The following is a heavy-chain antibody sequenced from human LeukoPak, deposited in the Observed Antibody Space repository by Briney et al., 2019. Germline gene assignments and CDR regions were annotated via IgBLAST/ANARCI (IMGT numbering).Heavy chain of an antibody. D-gene: IGHD6-13*01. Sequence: GGSLRLSCAASGFTFSSYAMSWVRQARGKGLEWVSGIKNTGDGTFYTQSVKGRFTISRDNSKNTLYLQMNSLRADDTAVYYCAKEIAALGSPLLDYWGQGTLVTVSS. V-gene: IGHV3-23*01. CDR3: AKEIAALGSPLLDY. J-gene: IGHJ4*02. CDR2: IKNTGDGT. CDR1: GFTFSSYA.